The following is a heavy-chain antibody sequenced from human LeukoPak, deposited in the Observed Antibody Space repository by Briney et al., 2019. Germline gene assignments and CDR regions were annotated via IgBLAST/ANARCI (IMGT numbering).Heavy chain of an antibody. D-gene: IGHD1-26*01. Sequence: ASVKVSFKASGYTFTSYAMNWVRQAPGQGLEWMGWINTNTGNPTYAQGFTGRFVFSLDTSVSTAYLQISSLKAEDTAVYYCAREIFVVGATTGVFDYWGQGTLVTVSS. CDR2: INTNTGNP. CDR1: GYTFTSYA. V-gene: IGHV7-4-1*02. CDR3: AREIFVVGATTGVFDY. J-gene: IGHJ4*02.